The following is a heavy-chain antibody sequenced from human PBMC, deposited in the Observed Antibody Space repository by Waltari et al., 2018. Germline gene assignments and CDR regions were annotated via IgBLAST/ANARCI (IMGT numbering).Heavy chain of an antibody. CDR3: ARESSGSYYFFDY. V-gene: IGHV3-30-3*01. J-gene: IGHJ4*02. CDR2: ISYDGSNK. Sequence: QVQLVESGGGVVQPGRSLRLSCAASGFTFSSYAMHWVRQAPGKGLEWVAVISYDGSNKYYADSVKGRFTISRDNSKNTLYLQMNSLRAEDTAVYYCARESSGSYYFFDYWGQGTLVTVSS. CDR1: GFTFSSYA. D-gene: IGHD1-26*01.